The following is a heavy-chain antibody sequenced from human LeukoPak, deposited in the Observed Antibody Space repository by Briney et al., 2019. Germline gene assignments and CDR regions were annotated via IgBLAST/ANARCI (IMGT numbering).Heavy chain of an antibody. CDR3: ARDQPYYYGSGSSSHSDD. V-gene: IGHV1-2*02. D-gene: IGHD3-10*01. Sequence: GSVKVSCKASGYTFTGYYMHWVRQAPGQGLEWMGWINPNSGGTNYAQKFQGRVTMTRDTSNSTAYMELSRLRSDDTAVYYCARDQPYYYGSGSSSHSDDWGQGTLVTVSS. CDR2: INPNSGGT. CDR1: GYTFTGYY. J-gene: IGHJ4*02.